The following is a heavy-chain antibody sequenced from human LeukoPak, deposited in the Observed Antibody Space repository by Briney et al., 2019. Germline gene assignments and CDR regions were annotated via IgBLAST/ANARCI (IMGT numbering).Heavy chain of an antibody. CDR2: INQDGSEK. D-gene: IGHD6-13*01. V-gene: IGHV3-7*03. CDR1: RFTFSTYW. Sequence: PGGSLRLACRASRFTFSTYWMTWVRQAPGKGREWVANINQDGSEKYYVGSVKGRFTVSRDNAKNSMYLQMNSLRAENTAVYYCATRYSSRDFWGQGTLVTVSS. J-gene: IGHJ4*02. CDR3: ATRYSSRDF.